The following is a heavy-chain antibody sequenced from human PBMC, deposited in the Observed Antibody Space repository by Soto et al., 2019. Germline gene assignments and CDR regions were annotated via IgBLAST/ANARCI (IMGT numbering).Heavy chain of an antibody. Sequence: GGSLRLSCAASGFTFSSYAMHWVRQAPGKGLEWVAVISYDGSNKYYADSVKGRFTISRDNSKNTLYLQMNSLRAEDTAVYYCAREHWNYVYYYYYGMEVWGQGTTVTVSS. CDR1: GFTFSSYA. V-gene: IGHV3-30-3*01. D-gene: IGHD1-7*01. CDR3: AREHWNYVYYYYYGMEV. CDR2: ISYDGSNK. J-gene: IGHJ6*02.